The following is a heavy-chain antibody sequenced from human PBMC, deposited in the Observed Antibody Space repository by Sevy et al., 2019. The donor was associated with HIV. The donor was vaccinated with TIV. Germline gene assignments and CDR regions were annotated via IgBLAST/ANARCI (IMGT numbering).Heavy chain of an antibody. CDR3: ARERYCGGDCQGTGGRAFDI. J-gene: IGHJ3*02. D-gene: IGHD2-21*01. CDR2: ISSSSSTI. CDR1: GFTFSSYS. V-gene: IGHV3-48*01. Sequence: GGSLRLSCAASGFTFSSYSMNWVRQAPGKGLEWVSYISSSSSTIYYADSVKGRFTISRDNAKNSLYLQMNSLRAEDTAVYYCARERYCGGDCQGTGGRAFDIWGQWTMVTVSS.